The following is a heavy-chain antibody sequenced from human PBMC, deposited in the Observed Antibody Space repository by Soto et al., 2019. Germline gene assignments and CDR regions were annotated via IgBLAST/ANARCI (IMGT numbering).Heavy chain of an antibody. Sequence: PGETLKISCKGSGYSFTSYWIGWVRQMPGKGLGWMGIIYPGDSDTRYSPSFQGQVTISADKSISTAYLQWSSLKASDTAMYYCARHMDSNYYPINWFDPWGQGTLVTVSS. CDR3: ARHMDSNYYPINWFDP. CDR2: IYPGDSDT. J-gene: IGHJ5*02. CDR1: GYSFTSYW. V-gene: IGHV5-51*01. D-gene: IGHD4-4*01.